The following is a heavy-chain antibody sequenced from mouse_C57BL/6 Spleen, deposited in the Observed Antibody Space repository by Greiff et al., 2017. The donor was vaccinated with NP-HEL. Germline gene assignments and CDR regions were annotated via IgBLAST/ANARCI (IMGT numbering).Heavy chain of an antibody. J-gene: IGHJ1*03. V-gene: IGHV5-16*01. Sequence: EVKLVESEGGLVQPGSSMKLSCTASGFTFSDYYMAWVRQVPEKGLEWVANINSDGSSTYYLDSLKSRFILSRDNAKNILYLQVSSLKSEDTATYYCAREGYCGPYWYFDVWGTGTTVTVSS. CDR2: INSDGSST. CDR1: GFTFSDYY. CDR3: AREGYCGPYWYFDV.